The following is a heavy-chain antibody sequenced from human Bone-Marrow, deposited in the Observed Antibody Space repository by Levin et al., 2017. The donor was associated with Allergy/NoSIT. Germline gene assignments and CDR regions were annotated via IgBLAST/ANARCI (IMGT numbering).Heavy chain of an antibody. CDR2: NYYSGTT. CDR3: ARGADWNDEGYFFDY. V-gene: IGHV4-31*02. D-gene: IGHD1-1*01. J-gene: IGHJ4*02. Sequence: SETLSLTCSVSGHSITSGGYYWSWVRQLPGKGLEWIGYNYYSGTTYHNPSLRSRASISFDLSMNQFSLKLTSVTAADTAMYYCARGADWNDEGYFFDYWGQGTLVTVSS. CDR1: GHSITSGGYY.